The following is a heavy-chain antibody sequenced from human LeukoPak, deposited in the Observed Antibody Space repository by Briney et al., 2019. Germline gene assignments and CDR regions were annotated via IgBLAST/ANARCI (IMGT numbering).Heavy chain of an antibody. V-gene: IGHV1-8*01. CDR3: ARSSGIAAAGRGGWFDP. D-gene: IGHD6-13*01. CDR1: GYTFTSYD. Sequence: GASVKVSCKASGYTFTSYDINWVRQATGQGLEWMGWMNPNSGNTGYAQKFQGRVTITADKSTSTAYMELSSLRSEDTAVYYCARSSGIAAAGRGGWFDPWGQGTLVTVSS. CDR2: MNPNSGNT. J-gene: IGHJ5*02.